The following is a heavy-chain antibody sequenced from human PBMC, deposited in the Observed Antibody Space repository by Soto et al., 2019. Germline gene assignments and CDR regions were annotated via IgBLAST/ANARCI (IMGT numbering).Heavy chain of an antibody. CDR1: GFSSSPFW. CDR2: IKQDGSEE. CDR3: TGGSGWLQTD. Sequence: ESGGGLVQPGGSLRLSCADSGFSSSPFWMTWVRQAPGKGLEWVALIKQDGSEELYVDSVKGRFTISRDNAKNSMYLQMDSLRVEDTAVYYCTGGSGWLQTDWGHGTLVTVSS. J-gene: IGHJ4*01. D-gene: IGHD6-19*01. V-gene: IGHV3-7*04.